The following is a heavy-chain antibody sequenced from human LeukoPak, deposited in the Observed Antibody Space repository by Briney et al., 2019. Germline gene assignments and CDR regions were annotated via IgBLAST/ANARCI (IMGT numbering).Heavy chain of an antibody. Sequence: SVKVSCKASGGTFSSYAISWVRQAPRQGLEWMGGIIPIFGTANYAQKFQGRVTITADESTSTAYMELSSLRSEDTAVYYCAPEARYSGYDSGYWGQGTLVTVSS. CDR1: GGTFSSYA. D-gene: IGHD5-12*01. CDR3: APEARYSGYDSGY. CDR2: IIPIFGTA. J-gene: IGHJ4*02. V-gene: IGHV1-69*01.